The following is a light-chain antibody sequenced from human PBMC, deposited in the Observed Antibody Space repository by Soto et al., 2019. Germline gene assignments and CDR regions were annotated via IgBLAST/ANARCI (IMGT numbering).Light chain of an antibody. Sequence: VMTQSPDTRSVSPGDRATLSCRASRIIGHNYLAWYQQKRGQPPRHLIYATSPRATAIPDRFIGSGSVTNFTLPISRLEPEDFAVYYCQQFGISPWTFGQGTKVEIK. CDR1: RIIGHNY. V-gene: IGKV3-20*01. CDR3: QQFGISPWT. J-gene: IGKJ1*01. CDR2: ATS.